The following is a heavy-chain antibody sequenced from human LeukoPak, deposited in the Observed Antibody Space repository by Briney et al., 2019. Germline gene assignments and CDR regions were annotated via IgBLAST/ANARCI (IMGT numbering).Heavy chain of an antibody. D-gene: IGHD3-22*01. V-gene: IGHV4-30-4*01. Sequence: PSQTLSLICTVSGGSISSGDYYWSWIRQPPGKGLEWIGYIYYSGSTYYNPSLKSRVTISVDTSKNQFSLKLSSVTAADTAVYYCARLTYYYDSSGYYLGSNTYYFDYWGQGTLVTVSS. CDR1: GGSISSGDYY. J-gene: IGHJ4*02. CDR3: ARLTYYYDSSGYYLGSNTYYFDY. CDR2: IYYSGST.